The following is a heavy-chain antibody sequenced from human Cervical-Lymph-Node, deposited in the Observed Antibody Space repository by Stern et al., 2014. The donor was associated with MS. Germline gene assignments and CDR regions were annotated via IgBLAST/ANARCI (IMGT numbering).Heavy chain of an antibody. CDR3: AREVAGHRLGMMDV. CDR2: INPGGGST. V-gene: IGHV1-46*01. Sequence: VQLVQSGAEVKKPGASVKVSCKASGYSLTSYYMHWVRQTPGQGLEWMGIINPGGGSTSYAQKFQGRVTMTRDTSTSTVYMELSSLRSEDPAVYYCAREVAGHRLGMMDVWGQGTTVTVSS. J-gene: IGHJ6*02. CDR1: GYSLTSYY. D-gene: IGHD6-19*01.